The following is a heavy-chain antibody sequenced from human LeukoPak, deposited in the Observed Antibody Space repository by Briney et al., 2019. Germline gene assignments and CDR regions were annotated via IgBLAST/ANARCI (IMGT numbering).Heavy chain of an antibody. CDR1: GSTFSNYW. Sequence: RGSLRLSCAASGSTFSNYWMNWVRQAPGKGLEWVANIKQDGGEKYYVDSVKGRFTISRDNAKNSVYLQMNSLRAEDTAVYYCARLMRRWGHMHVDTATYRPTYFDYWGQGTLVTVSS. V-gene: IGHV3-7*01. D-gene: IGHD5-18*01. CDR3: ARLMRRWGHMHVDTATYRPTYFDY. J-gene: IGHJ4*02. CDR2: IKQDGGEK.